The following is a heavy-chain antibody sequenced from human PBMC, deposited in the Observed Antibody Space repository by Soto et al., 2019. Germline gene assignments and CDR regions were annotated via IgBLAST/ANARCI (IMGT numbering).Heavy chain of an antibody. CDR2: IYHSGST. D-gene: IGHD3-9*01. J-gene: IGHJ6*02. CDR3: ARDPDILAGSEGMDV. Sequence: QVQLQESGPGLVKPSGTLSLTCAVSGGSISSSNWWSWVRQPPGKGLEWIGEIYHSGSTNYNPSLKSRFTVSVDKSTNQSSLKLSSVTAADTAVYYCARDPDILAGSEGMDVWGQGTTVTVSS. V-gene: IGHV4-4*02. CDR1: GGSISSSNW.